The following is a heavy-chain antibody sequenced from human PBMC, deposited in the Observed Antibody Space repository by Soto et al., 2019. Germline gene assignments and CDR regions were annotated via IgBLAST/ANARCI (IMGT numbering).Heavy chain of an antibody. CDR2: INPNSGGT. CDR3: ARDLSGSYKVGRYFDY. J-gene: IGHJ4*02. D-gene: IGHD1-26*01. CDR1: GYTFTGYY. V-gene: IGHV1-2*04. Sequence: ASVKVSCKASGYTFTGYYMHWVRQAPGQGLEWMGWINPNSGGTNYAQKFQGWVTMTRDTSVSTAYMELSRLRSDDTAVYYCARDLSGSYKVGRYFDYWGQGTLVTVSS.